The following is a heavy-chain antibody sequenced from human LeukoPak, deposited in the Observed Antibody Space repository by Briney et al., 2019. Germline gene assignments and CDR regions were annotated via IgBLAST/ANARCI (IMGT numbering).Heavy chain of an antibody. CDR1: GGSFSGSY. CDR2: INLRGST. J-gene: IGHJ4*02. Sequence: SETLSLTCGVSGGSFSGSYWGWIRQPPGKGLEWIGDINLRGSTNYNSSLTSRVTISLATSKTQFSLNLRSVTTADTAVYYCARVSISLFGVVTAHFDSWGQGTLVAVSS. V-gene: IGHV4-34*01. D-gene: IGHD3-3*01. CDR3: ARVSISLFGVVTAHFDS.